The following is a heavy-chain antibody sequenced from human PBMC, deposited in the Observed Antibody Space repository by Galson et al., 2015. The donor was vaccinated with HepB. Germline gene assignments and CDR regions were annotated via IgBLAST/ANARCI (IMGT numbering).Heavy chain of an antibody. CDR1: GFTFSSYG. CDR2: ISYDGSSK. Sequence: SLRLSCAASGFTFSSYGMHWVRQAPGKGLEWVAVISYDGSSKYYADSVKGRFTISRDNSKNTLYLQMNSLRAEDTAVYYCAKGKRGSSRLISYWYFDLWGRGTLVTVSS. J-gene: IGHJ2*01. D-gene: IGHD6-13*01. CDR3: AKGKRGSSRLISYWYFDL. V-gene: IGHV3-30*18.